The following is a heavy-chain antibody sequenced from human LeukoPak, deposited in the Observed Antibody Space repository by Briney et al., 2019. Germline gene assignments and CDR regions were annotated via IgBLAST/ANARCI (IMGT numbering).Heavy chain of an antibody. D-gene: IGHD3-10*01. CDR2: IIPILGIA. J-gene: IGHJ4*02. CDR3: ARGGGSGSPFLRN. CDR1: GGTFSSYA. Sequence: ASVKVSCKASGGTFSSYAISWVRQAPGQGLEWMGRIIPILGIANYAQKFQGRVTITADKSTSTAYMELSSLRSEDTAVYYCARGGGSGSPFLRNWGQGTLVTVSS. V-gene: IGHV1-69*04.